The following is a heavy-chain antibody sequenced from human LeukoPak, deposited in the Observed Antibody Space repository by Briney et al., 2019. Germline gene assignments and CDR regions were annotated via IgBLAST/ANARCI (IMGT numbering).Heavy chain of an antibody. J-gene: IGHJ4*02. CDR3: ARDRDGYTDDY. Sequence: ASVKVSFKASGGTFSSYAISWVRQAPGQGLEWMGGIIPIFGTANYAQKFQGRVTITADESTSTAYMELSSLRSEDTAVYYCARDRDGYTDDYWGQGTLVTVSS. V-gene: IGHV1-69*13. D-gene: IGHD5-24*01. CDR1: GGTFSSYA. CDR2: IIPIFGTA.